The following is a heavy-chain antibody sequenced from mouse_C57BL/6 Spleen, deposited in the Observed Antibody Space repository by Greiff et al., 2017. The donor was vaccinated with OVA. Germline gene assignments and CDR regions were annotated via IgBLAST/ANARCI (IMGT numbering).Heavy chain of an antibody. V-gene: IGHV1-9*01. CDR2: ILPGSGST. J-gene: IGHJ1*03. CDR3: ARVTTVAPGWYFDV. Sequence: QVQLQQSGAELMKPGASVKLSCKATGYTFTGYWIEWVKQRPGHGLEWIGEILPGSGSTNYNEKFKGKATFTAETSSNTANMQRSRLTTGEADIYYRARVTTVAPGWYFDVWGTGTTVTVSS. CDR1: GYTFTGYW. D-gene: IGHD1-1*01.